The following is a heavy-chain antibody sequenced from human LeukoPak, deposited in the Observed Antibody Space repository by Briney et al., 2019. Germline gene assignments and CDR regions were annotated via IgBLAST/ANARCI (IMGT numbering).Heavy chain of an antibody. J-gene: IGHJ4*02. CDR1: GFTFSSYA. D-gene: IGHD6-19*01. CDR3: AKDGYRGIAVALIYFGD. CDR2: ISGSGGST. V-gene: IGHV3-23*01. Sequence: PGGSLRLSCAASGFTFSSYAMSWVRQAPGKGLEWVSAISGSGGSTYYADSVKGRFTISRDNSKNTLYLQMNSLRAEDTAVYYCAKDGYRGIAVALIYFGDWGQGTLVTVSS.